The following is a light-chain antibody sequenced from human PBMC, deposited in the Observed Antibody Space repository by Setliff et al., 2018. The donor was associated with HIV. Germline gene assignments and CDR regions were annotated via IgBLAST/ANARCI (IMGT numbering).Light chain of an antibody. Sequence: QSALAQPASVSGSPGQSITISCTGTSSDIGGYNYVSWYQQHPGKAPKLMIYDVSKRPSGVSNRFSGSKSGNTASLTISGLQAEDEADYYCSSYTSSSTPHVFGTGTKVTVL. J-gene: IGLJ1*01. CDR2: DVS. V-gene: IGLV2-14*01. CDR3: SSYTSSSTPHV. CDR1: SSDIGGYNY.